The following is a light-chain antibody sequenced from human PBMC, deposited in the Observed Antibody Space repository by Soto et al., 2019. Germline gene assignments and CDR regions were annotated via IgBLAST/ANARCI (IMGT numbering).Light chain of an antibody. CDR1: SSNIGSNN. CDR2: SYN. Sequence: QSVLTQPPSASATPGQRVTISCSGSSSNIGSNNVNWYQHLPGTAPKLLIHSYNQRPSGVPDRFSASKSGTSASLAISGLQSEDEADYYCATWDDSLDGWVFGGGTKLTV. J-gene: IGLJ3*02. CDR3: ATWDDSLDGWV. V-gene: IGLV1-44*01.